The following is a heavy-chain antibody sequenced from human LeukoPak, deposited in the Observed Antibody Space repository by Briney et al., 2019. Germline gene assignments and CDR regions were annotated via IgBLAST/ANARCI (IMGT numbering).Heavy chain of an antibody. Sequence: PGESLKISCKGSGYSFTSYWIGWVCQMPGKGLEWMGIIYPGDSDTRYSPSFQGQVTISADKSISTAYLQWSSLKASDTAMYYCARHPAYYGSGSYYIVPDYWGQGTLVTVSS. CDR2: IYPGDSDT. J-gene: IGHJ4*02. V-gene: IGHV5-51*01. CDR1: GYSFTSYW. CDR3: ARHPAYYGSGSYYIVPDY. D-gene: IGHD3-10*01.